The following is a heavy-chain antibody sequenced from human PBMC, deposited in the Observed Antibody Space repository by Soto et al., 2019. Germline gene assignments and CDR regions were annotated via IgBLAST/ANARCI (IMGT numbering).Heavy chain of an antibody. CDR2: IYWNDVK. CDR3: AHRLGASSTSGGALDI. Sequence: QITLKESGPSLVEPTQTLTLTCSFSGFSLTTGGAGVGWVRQRPGKALEWLALIYWNDVKRYSPSLKSRLTITKDTSKNQVVLTMTNMDPADTATYFCAHRLGASSTSGGALDIWGQGTMVIVSS. J-gene: IGHJ3*02. V-gene: IGHV2-5*01. D-gene: IGHD3-16*01. CDR1: GFSLTTGGAG.